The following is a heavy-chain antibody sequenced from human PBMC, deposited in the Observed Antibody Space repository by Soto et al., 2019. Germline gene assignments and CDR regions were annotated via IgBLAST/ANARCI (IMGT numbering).Heavy chain of an antibody. CDR2: FYSGGDT. CDR1: GFSVSSNF. J-gene: IGHJ3*01. V-gene: IGHV3-53*04. D-gene: IGHD4-17*01. CDR3: ARDLDDDYPPGAFDV. Sequence: EVQLVESGGGLVQPGASLRLSCAASGFSVSSNFMSWVRQAPGKGLEWVSVFYSGGDTYYADSVKGRFSISRHNSKNTVYLQMNSVRAEDTAVYYCARDLDDDYPPGAFDVWGQGTMVTVSS.